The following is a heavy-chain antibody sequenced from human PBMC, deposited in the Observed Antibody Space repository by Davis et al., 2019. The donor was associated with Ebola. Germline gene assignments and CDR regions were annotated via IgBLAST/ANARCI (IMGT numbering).Heavy chain of an antibody. Sequence: MPSETLSLTCTVSGGSISRSDYYWNWIRQPPGKGLEWIGYIYYSGSTYYNPSLKSRVTISVATSKNQFSLKLSSVTAADTAVYFCATLALIGTDGMDVWGQGTSVTVSS. CDR1: GGSISRSDYY. CDR2: IYYSGST. CDR3: ATLALIGTDGMDV. J-gene: IGHJ6*02. D-gene: IGHD1-20*01. V-gene: IGHV4-30-4*01.